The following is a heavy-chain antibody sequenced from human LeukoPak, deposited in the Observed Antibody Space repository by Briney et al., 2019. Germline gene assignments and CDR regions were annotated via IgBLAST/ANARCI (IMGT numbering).Heavy chain of an antibody. Sequence: GGSLRLSCAASGFTFSSYSMNWVRQAPGKGLEWVSSISSSSSYIYYADSVKGRFTISRDNAKNSLYLQMNSLRAEDTAVYYCATYGDYDFFDYWGQGTLVTVSS. CDR3: ATYGDYDFFDY. CDR1: GFTFSSYS. V-gene: IGHV3-21*01. J-gene: IGHJ4*02. D-gene: IGHD4-17*01. CDR2: ISSSSSYI.